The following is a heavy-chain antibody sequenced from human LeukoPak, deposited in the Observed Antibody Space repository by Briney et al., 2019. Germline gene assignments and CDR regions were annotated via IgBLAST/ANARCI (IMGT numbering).Heavy chain of an antibody. CDR2: IRTSSSFI. CDR3: ARVDTTLSYKLDY. CDR1: GFTFSNYN. Sequence: GESLRLSCGASGFTFSNYNMNWVRQAPGKGLEWVSSIRTSSSFIWYSDSVRGRFSISRDNSKNTVYLQMNNLRAEDTAMYYCARVDTTLSYKLDYWGQGTLVTVSS. V-gene: IGHV3-21*04. D-gene: IGHD1-1*01. J-gene: IGHJ4*02.